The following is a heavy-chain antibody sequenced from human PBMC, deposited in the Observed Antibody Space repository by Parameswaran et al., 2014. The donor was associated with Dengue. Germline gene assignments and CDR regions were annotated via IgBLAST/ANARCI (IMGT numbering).Heavy chain of an antibody. CDR3: AGGGMATITGYYMDV. J-gene: IGHJ6*03. CDR2: INHSGST. D-gene: IGHD5-24*01. V-gene: IGHV4-34*01. Sequence: RWIRQPPGKGLEWIGEINHSGSTNYNPSLKSRVTISVDTSKNQFSLKLSSVTAADTAVYYCAGGGMATITGYYMDVWGKGTTVTVSS.